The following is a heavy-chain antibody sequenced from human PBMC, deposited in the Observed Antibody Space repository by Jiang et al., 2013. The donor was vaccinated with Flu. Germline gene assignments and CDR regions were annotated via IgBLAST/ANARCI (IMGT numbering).Heavy chain of an antibody. Sequence: EVKDPGASVKVSCKASGYTFTGYYIHWVRQAPGQGLEWMGWMNANSGATGYAQKFRGRVTMTRDTSINTAYVELSGLRSDDTAIYYCTRLILGVSFDNWGQGTLVTVSS. CDR3: TRLILGVSFDN. CDR1: GYTFTGYY. V-gene: IGHV1-2*02. D-gene: IGHD3-10*01. J-gene: IGHJ4*02. CDR2: MNANSGAT.